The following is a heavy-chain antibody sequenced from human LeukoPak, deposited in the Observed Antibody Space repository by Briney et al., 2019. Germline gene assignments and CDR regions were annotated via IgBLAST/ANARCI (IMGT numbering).Heavy chain of an antibody. CDR3: ARGGGLLPDSGAFDI. Sequence: GGSLRLSCAASGFTVSSNYMSWVRQAPGKGLEWVSVIYSGGSTYYADSVKGRFTISRDNSKNTLYLKMNSLRAEDTAVYYCARGGGLLPDSGAFDIWGQGTMVTVSS. CDR2: IYSGGST. J-gene: IGHJ3*02. D-gene: IGHD3-22*01. V-gene: IGHV3-66*01. CDR1: GFTVSSNY.